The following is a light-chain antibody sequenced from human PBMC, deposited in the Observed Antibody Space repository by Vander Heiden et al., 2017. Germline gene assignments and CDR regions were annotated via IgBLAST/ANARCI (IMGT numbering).Light chain of an antibody. CDR3: QQYYGTPLT. J-gene: IGKJ1*01. V-gene: IGKV4-1*01. CDR1: PSVLSNNKNF. CDR2: WAS. Sequence: DLVMTQSPHSLSLSLVERPTINSTSRPSVLSNNKNFLAWFQQKPGQPPKLLISWASTRASGVPDRFSGSGSGTDFTLTISSLQTEDVAVYYCQQYYGTPLTFGQGTKVEIK.